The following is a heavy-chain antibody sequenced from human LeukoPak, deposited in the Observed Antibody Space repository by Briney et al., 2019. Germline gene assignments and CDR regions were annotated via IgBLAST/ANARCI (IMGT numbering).Heavy chain of an antibody. D-gene: IGHD6-13*01. J-gene: IGHJ6*04. CDR1: GFTFNTYS. CDR2: ISSSSSYI. Sequence: PGGSLRLSCAASGFTFNTYSMNWVRQAPGKGLEWVSSISSSSSYIYYADSVKGRFTISRDNAKNSLYLQMNSLRAEDTAVYYCARDQPTIAAAPLDVWGKGTTVTVSS. CDR3: ARDQPTIAAAPLDV. V-gene: IGHV3-21*01.